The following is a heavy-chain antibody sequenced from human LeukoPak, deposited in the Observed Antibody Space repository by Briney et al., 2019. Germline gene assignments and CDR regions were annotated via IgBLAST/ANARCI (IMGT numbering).Heavy chain of an antibody. CDR3: ARDPYDYMDV. V-gene: IGHV4-4*07. D-gene: IGHD3-16*01. CDR1: GGSISTFY. CDR2: IFTSGST. J-gene: IGHJ6*03. Sequence: SETLSLTCTVSGGSISTFYWSWIRQPAGKGLEWIGRIFTSGSTNYNPSLKSRVTMSVDTSKNQFSLKLSSVTAADTAVYYCARDPYDYMDVWGKGTTVTISS.